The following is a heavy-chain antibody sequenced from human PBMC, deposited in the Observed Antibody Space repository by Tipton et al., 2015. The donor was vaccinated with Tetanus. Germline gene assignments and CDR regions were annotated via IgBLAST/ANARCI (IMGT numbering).Heavy chain of an antibody. CDR1: GFTFSNYA. J-gene: IGHJ4*02. V-gene: IGHV3-21*01. CDR3: ARVPGAGVGYCSGGNCHYFDY. Sequence: SLRLSCAVSGFTFSNYAMNWVRQAPGKGLEWVSSITGSSSYIYYADSVKGRFTISRDNAKNSLYLQMNSLRAEDTAMYYCARVPGAGVGYCSGGNCHYFDYWGQGTLVTVSS. CDR2: ITGSSSYI. D-gene: IGHD2-15*01.